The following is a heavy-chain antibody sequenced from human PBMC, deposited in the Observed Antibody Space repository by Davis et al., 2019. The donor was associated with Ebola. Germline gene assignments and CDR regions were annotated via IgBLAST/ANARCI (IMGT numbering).Heavy chain of an antibody. D-gene: IGHD6-13*01. J-gene: IGHJ4*02. CDR1: GGSISSYY. Sequence: MPSETLSLTCTVSGGSISSYYWSWIRQPPGKGLEWIGYIYYSGSTNYNPSLKSRVTISVDTSKNQFPLKLSSVTAADTAVYYCARHEAAVGTFDYWGQGTLVTVSS. CDR2: IYYSGST. CDR3: ARHEAAVGTFDY. V-gene: IGHV4-59*08.